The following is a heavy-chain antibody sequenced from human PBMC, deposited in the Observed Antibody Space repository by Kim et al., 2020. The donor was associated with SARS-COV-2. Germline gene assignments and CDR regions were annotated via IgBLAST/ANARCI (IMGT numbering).Heavy chain of an antibody. V-gene: IGHV3-74*01. CDR2: IDTDGTTI. D-gene: IGHD1-1*01. Sequence: GGSLRLSCVVSGFTFSDSWMHWVRQAPGKGLVWVSRIDTDGTTIDYAHSVKGRFTISRDNAKNTLYLQMNSLRPEDTAVYYCESVAAVERWGQETLVTVSS. CDR3: ESVAAVER. J-gene: IGHJ4*02. CDR1: GFTFSDSW.